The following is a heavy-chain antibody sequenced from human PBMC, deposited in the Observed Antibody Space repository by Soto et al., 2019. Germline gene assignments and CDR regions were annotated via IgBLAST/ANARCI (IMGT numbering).Heavy chain of an antibody. CDR2: IKSKRDGGTT. CDR1: SFAFSDAW. J-gene: IGHJ4*02. Sequence: GGSLRLSCVASSFAFSDAWMNWVRQAPGKGLERVGRIKSKRDGGTTDYAAPVKGRFTISRDDSKNTLYLQMNSLKIEDTAVYYCTTKTPPFVCWGQGTLVTVS. V-gene: IGHV3-15*07. CDR3: TTKTPPFVC.